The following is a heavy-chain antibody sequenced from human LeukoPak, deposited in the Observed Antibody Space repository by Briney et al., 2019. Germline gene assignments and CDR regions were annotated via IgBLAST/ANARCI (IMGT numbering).Heavy chain of an antibody. CDR3: AREDGYNSPYYFDY. Sequence: SETLSLTCSVSGASISGFYWSWLRQAPGKGLEWIGFLHRSASATYNPSLESRVTTSMDTSKNQFSLKLRSVTAADTAVYYCAREDGYNSPYYFDYWGQGTLVTVSS. D-gene: IGHD5-24*01. V-gene: IGHV4-59*01. CDR2: LHRSASA. CDR1: GASISGFY. J-gene: IGHJ4*02.